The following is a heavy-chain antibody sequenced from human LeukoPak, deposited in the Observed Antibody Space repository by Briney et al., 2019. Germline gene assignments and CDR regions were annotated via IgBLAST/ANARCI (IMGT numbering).Heavy chain of an antibody. CDR1: GFTFDDYV. CDR3: AKDYIAAAGAFDI. D-gene: IGHD6-13*01. Sequence: GGSLRLSCAASGFTFDDYVMHWVRQAPGKGLEWVSGISWNSGSIGYADSVKGRFTISRDNAKNSLYLQMNSLRAEDTALYYCAKDYIAAAGAFDIWGQGTMVTVSS. V-gene: IGHV3-9*01. J-gene: IGHJ3*02. CDR2: ISWNSGSI.